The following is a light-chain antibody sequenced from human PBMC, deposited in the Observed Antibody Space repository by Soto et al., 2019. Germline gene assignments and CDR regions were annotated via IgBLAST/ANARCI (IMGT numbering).Light chain of an antibody. Sequence: DIVMTQSPDSLAVSLGERATINCKSSQSVLYSSNNKNYLAWYQQKPGPPPKLLIYWASTRESGVPDRFSGSGSGTDFTLTISSLQAEDVAVYDCQQYYSTLWTFGQGTKVAIK. V-gene: IGKV4-1*01. CDR1: QSVLYSSNNKNY. CDR3: QQYYSTLWT. J-gene: IGKJ1*01. CDR2: WAS.